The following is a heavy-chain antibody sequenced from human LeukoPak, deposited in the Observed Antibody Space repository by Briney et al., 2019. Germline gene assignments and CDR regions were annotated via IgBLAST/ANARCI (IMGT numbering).Heavy chain of an antibody. J-gene: IGHJ5*02. CDR3: AKGVRSGTYYNCFDP. CDR1: GFTLDDYA. Sequence: PGGSLRLSCVASGFTLDDYALHWVRQAPGKGLGWISLISGDGDNTYYADSVKGRFTISRDNSKNSLYLQMSSLRAEDTALYYCAKGVRSGTYYNCFDPWGQGTLVTVSS. V-gene: IGHV3-43*02. CDR2: ISGDGDNT. D-gene: IGHD1-26*01.